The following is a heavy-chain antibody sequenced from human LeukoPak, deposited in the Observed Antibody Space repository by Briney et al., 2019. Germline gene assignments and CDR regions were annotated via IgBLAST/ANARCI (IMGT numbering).Heavy chain of an antibody. J-gene: IGHJ4*02. D-gene: IGHD2-15*01. CDR2: ISGSGGST. V-gene: IGHV3-23*01. Sequence: GGSLRLSCAASGFTFSSYAMSWVRQAPGKGLEWVSGISGSGGSTYYADSVKGRFTISRDNSKNTLYLQRNSLRAEDTAVYYCAKEPLYTTAGLFDYWGQGTLVTVSS. CDR3: AKEPLYTTAGLFDY. CDR1: GFTFSSYA.